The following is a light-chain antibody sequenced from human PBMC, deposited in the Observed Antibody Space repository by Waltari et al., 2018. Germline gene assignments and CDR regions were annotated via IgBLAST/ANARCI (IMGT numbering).Light chain of an antibody. Sequence: EIVMTQSPATLSVSPGETATLSCRASQRVNINLAWFQQKPGQPPRLLIYGASTRATGIPARFSGSESGTEFTLTISSLQSEDFAVYYCQHYNNWPPLYTFGQGTKLEIK. J-gene: IGKJ2*01. CDR3: QHYNNWPPLYT. CDR2: GAS. CDR1: QRVNIN. V-gene: IGKV3-15*01.